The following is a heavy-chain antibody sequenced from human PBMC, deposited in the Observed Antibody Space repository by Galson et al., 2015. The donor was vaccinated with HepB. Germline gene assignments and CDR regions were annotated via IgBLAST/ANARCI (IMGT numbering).Heavy chain of an antibody. Sequence: SVKVSCKASGYTFTSYDINWVRQATGQGLEWMGWMNPNSGNTGYAQKFQGRVTMTRNTSISTAYMELSSLRSEDTAVYYCARRRGPNNIAAAGTAFDPWGQGTMVTVSS. CDR3: ARRRGPNNIAAAGTAFDP. CDR1: GYTFTSYD. J-gene: IGHJ3*01. V-gene: IGHV1-8*01. CDR2: MNPNSGNT. D-gene: IGHD6-13*01.